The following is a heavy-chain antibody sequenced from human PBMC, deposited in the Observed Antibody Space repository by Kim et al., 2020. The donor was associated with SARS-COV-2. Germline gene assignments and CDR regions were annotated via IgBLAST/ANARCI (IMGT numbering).Heavy chain of an antibody. D-gene: IGHD2-15*01. CDR3: ARGGSGIIR. V-gene: IGHV3-48*03. J-gene: IGHJ4*02. Sequence: STIYYADSVKGRCTISRDNAKNSLYLQMNSLRAEDTAVYYCARGGSGIIRWGQGTLVTVSS. CDR2: STI.